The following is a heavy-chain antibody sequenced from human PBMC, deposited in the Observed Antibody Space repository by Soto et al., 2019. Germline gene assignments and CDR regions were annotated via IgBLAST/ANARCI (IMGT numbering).Heavy chain of an antibody. D-gene: IGHD1-1*01. CDR3: AKVQPNWNDFDY. CDR1: GFTFSSYA. Sequence: GGSLRLSCAASGFTFSSYAMNWVRQAPGKGLEWVSAISGSGGSTYYADSVKGRSTISRDNSKSTLYLQMNSLRAEDTAVYYCAKVQPNWNDFDYWGQGTLVTVSS. J-gene: IGHJ4*02. V-gene: IGHV3-23*01. CDR2: ISGSGGST.